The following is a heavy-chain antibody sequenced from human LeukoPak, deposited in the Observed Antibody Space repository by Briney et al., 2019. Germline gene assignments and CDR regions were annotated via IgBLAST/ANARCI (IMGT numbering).Heavy chain of an antibody. CDR1: GGSFSGYY. V-gene: IGHV4-34*01. CDR2: INHSGST. Sequence: PSETLSLTCAVYGGSFSGYYWSWIRQPPGKGLEWIGEINHSGSTNYNPSLKSRVTISVDTSKNQFSLKLSSVTAVDTAVYYCARAHGSYSSSTYFDYWGQGTLVTVSS. CDR3: ARAHGSYSSSTYFDY. D-gene: IGHD6-6*01. J-gene: IGHJ4*02.